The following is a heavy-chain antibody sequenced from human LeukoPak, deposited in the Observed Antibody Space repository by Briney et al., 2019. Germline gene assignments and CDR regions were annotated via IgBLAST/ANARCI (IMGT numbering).Heavy chain of an antibody. J-gene: IGHJ3*02. CDR2: ISYDGSNK. CDR3: ANRPFYYYVDDAFDI. V-gene: IGHV3-30*18. D-gene: IGHD3-10*02. CDR1: GFTFSSYG. Sequence: GGSLRLSCAASGFTFSSYGMHWVRQAPGKGLEWVAVISYDGSNKYYADSVKGRFTISRDNSKNTLYLQMNSLRAEDTAVYYCANRPFYYYVDDAFDIWGQGTMVTVSS.